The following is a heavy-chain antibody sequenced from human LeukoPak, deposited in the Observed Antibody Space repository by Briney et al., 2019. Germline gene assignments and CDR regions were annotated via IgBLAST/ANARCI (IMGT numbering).Heavy chain of an antibody. CDR3: ARVTFYGSGSMYADH. D-gene: IGHD3-10*01. V-gene: IGHV4-59*01. CDR2: IYNSVIT. CDR1: GVSIANNY. J-gene: IGHJ4*02. Sequence: IPSETLSLTCSVSGVSIANNYWSWIRQPPGKGLEWIGYIYNSVITNYNPSLKSRVTMSIDTSKNQFSLRLNSVTAADTAVYYCARVTFYGSGSMYADHWGQGTLATVTS.